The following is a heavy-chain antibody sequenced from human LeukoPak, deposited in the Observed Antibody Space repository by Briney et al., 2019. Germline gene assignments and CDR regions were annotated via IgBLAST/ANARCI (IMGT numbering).Heavy chain of an antibody. J-gene: IGHJ6*02. CDR1: GDSINNSDYY. CDR3: VRLPRGAWYSSGWYPGRYNGMDV. D-gene: IGHD6-19*01. V-gene: IGHV4-39*01. Sequence: PSETLSLTCSVSGDSINNSDYYWGWIRQPPGKGLEWIGSIYYLGSTFYNPSLKSRVTIYVDTSKNQFSLRLTSVTAADTSVFYCVRLPRGAWYSSGWYPGRYNGMDVWGQGTTVIVSS. CDR2: IYYLGST.